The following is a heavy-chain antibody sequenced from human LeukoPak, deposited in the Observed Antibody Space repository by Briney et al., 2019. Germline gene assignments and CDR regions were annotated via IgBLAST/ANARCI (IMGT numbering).Heavy chain of an antibody. D-gene: IGHD1-7*01. V-gene: IGHV4-39*01. Sequence: PSETLSLTCTVSGGSISSSSYYWGWIRQPPGKGLEWIGSIYYSGSTYYNPSLKSRVTISVDTSKNQFSLKLSSVTAADTAVYYCARHLIIGTTGTVLGENWFDPWGQGTLVTVSS. J-gene: IGHJ5*02. CDR2: IYYSGST. CDR1: GGSISSSSYY. CDR3: ARHLIIGTTGTVLGENWFDP.